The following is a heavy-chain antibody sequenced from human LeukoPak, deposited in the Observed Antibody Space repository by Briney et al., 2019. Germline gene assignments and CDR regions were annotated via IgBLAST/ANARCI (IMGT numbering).Heavy chain of an antibody. V-gene: IGHV3-48*01. J-gene: IGHJ6*03. Sequence: QPGGSLRLSCAASVVTFSNYNMNGVRQAPGKGLECVSYISSSRSSIYYADSVKGRFNISRDNAKNSLYMRMNSLRAEDTAVYYCARALGYYGAPFMDVWGKGTTVTVSS. CDR3: ARALGYYGAPFMDV. CDR2: ISSSRSSI. CDR1: VVTFSNYN. D-gene: IGHD2-21*01.